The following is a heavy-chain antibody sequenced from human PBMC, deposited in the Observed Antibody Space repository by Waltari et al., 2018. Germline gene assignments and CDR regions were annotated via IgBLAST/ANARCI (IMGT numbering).Heavy chain of an antibody. V-gene: IGHV1-69*08. CDR1: GGTFSSYA. CDR2: IIPIFGTA. D-gene: IGHD1-7*01. J-gene: IGHJ3*02. Sequence: QVQLVQSGAGVKKPGSSVKVSCKASGGTFSSYAISWVRQPPGQGLEWMGRIIPIFGTANYAQKFQGRVTITADKSTSTAYMELSSLRSEDTAVYYCARALPELELRFPPAFDIWGQGTMVTVSS. CDR3: ARALPELELRFPPAFDI.